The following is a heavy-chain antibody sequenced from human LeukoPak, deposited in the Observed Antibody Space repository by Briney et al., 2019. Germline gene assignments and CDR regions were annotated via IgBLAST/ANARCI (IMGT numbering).Heavy chain of an antibody. D-gene: IGHD3-3*01. V-gene: IGHV4-61*02. CDR3: ARDSDHNFWSGYYLDY. CDR1: GGSISSGSYY. J-gene: IGHJ4*02. Sequence: SETLSLTCTVSGGSISSGSYYWRWIRQPAGKGLEWIGRIYTSGSTNYNPSLKSRVTISVDTSKNQFSLKLSSVTAADTAVYYCARDSDHNFWSGYYLDYWGQGTLVTVSS. CDR2: IYTSGST.